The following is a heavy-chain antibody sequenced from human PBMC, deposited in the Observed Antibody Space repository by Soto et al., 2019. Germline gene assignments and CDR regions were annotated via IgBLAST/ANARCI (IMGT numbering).Heavy chain of an antibody. CDR1: GFSLRTSGVG. D-gene: IGHD6-19*01. CDR2: IYWNDDK. Sequence: QLTLKESGPTLVKPPQTLTLTCIFSGFSLRTSGVGVGWIRQPPGKALEWLGFIYWNDDKRYSPSLKSRLTITKDPSKDQVVLTMTNMDPVDTATYYCAKSGSSGWYGWFDPWGQGTLFTVSS. CDR3: AKSGSSGWYGWFDP. V-gene: IGHV2-5*01. J-gene: IGHJ5*02.